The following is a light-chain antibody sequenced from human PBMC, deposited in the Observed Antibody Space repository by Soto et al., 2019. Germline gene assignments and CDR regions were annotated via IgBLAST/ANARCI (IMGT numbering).Light chain of an antibody. J-gene: IGKJ1*01. V-gene: IGKV3-15*01. CDR1: QSVSSN. CDR2: GAY. Sequence: IVMTQPPATLSVSPGERATLSCSASQSVSSNLAWYRQKPGQAPTLLIYGAYTRATGIPGRFSGSGCGTEFTLTISSLQSEDFAVYYCQQSNNWPAWTFGQGTKVDI. CDR3: QQSNNWPAWT.